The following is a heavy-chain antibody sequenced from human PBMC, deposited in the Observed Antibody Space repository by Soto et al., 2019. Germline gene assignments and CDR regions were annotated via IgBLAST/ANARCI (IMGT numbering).Heavy chain of an antibody. CDR3: ARHCSGGSCYHAGPSGYYYYMDV. CDR2: INHNRGKT. V-gene: IGHV1-69*02. J-gene: IGHJ6*03. D-gene: IGHD2-15*01. CDR1: GGTFSSYT. Sequence: SVKVSCKASGGTFSSYTISWVRQAPGQGLEWMGRINHNRGKTNYAQKFQGRVTITRNNSTSTAYMELSSLRSEDTAVYYCARHCSGGSCYHAGPSGYYYYMDVWGKGTTVTVSS.